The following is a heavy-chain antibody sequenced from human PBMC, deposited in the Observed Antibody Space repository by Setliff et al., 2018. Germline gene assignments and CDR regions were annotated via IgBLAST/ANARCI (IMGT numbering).Heavy chain of an antibody. CDR2: IYIGGSA. D-gene: IGHD6-19*01. V-gene: IGHV4-4*07. CDR1: GGSISSYY. Sequence: SETLSLTCTVSGGSISSYYWRWSRQPAGKGLEWIGHIYIGGSANYNPSLKSRVTMSIDTSKNQFSLKLNSVTAADMAVYYCAREQWLDPPGYYYMDVWAKGTTVTVSS. J-gene: IGHJ6*03. CDR3: AREQWLDPPGYYYMDV.